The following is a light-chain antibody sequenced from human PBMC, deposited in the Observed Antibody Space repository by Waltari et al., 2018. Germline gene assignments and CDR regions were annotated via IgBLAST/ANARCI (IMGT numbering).Light chain of an antibody. CDR3: QQNSNWPLT. CDR2: GAS. V-gene: IGKV3D-15*01. J-gene: IGKJ4*01. CDR1: QRVSSS. Sequence: EIVMTQSPATLSLSPGERATLSCRASQRVSSSLAWYQQKPGQAPRLLIYGASSRATSIPDRFSGSGSGTEFTLTISSLEPEDVAVYYCQQNSNWPLTFGGGTKVEIK.